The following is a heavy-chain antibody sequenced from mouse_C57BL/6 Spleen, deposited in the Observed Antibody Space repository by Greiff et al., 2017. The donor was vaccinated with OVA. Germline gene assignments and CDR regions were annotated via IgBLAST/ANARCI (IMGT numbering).Heavy chain of an antibody. CDR2: IDPSDSYT. V-gene: IGHV1-69*01. CDR3: ARELYGSSYGRYCDV. CDR1: GYTFTSYW. D-gene: IGHD1-1*01. Sequence: QVQLQQPGAELVMPGASVKLSCKASGYTFTSYWMHWVKQRPGQGLEWIGEIDPSDSYTNYNQKFKGKSTLTVDKSSSTAYMQLSSLTSEDSAVYYCARELYGSSYGRYCDVWGTGTTVTVSS. J-gene: IGHJ1*03.